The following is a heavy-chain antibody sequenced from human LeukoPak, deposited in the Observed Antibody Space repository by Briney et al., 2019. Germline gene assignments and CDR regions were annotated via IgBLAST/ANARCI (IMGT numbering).Heavy chain of an antibody. CDR1: GGSFSGYY. Sequence: SETLSLTCAVYGGSFSGYYWSWIRQPPGKGLEWIGEINHSGSTNYNPSLKSRVTISVDTSKNQFSLKLSSVTAADTAVYYCARSNYDFDYWGQGTLATVSS. V-gene: IGHV4-34*01. D-gene: IGHD4-11*01. J-gene: IGHJ4*02. CDR2: INHSGST. CDR3: ARSNYDFDY.